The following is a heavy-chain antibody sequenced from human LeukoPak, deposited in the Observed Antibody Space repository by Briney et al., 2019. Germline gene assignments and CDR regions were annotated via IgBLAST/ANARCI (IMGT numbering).Heavy chain of an antibody. CDR3: ARSGSIVGAVKLDY. V-gene: IGHV4-59*01. Sequence: SETLSLTCTVSGGSISSYYWSWIRQPPGKGLEWIGYIYYSGSTNYKPSLKSRVTISVDTSKNQFSLKLSSVTAADTAVYYCARSGSIVGAVKLDYWGQGTLVTVSS. CDR1: GGSISSYY. D-gene: IGHD1-26*01. J-gene: IGHJ4*02. CDR2: IYYSGST.